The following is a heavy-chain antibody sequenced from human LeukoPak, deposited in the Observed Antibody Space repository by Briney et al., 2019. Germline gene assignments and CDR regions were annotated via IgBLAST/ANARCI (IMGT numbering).Heavy chain of an antibody. CDR1: GGSISGYY. D-gene: IGHD6-13*01. Sequence: PSETLSLTCTVSGGSISGYYWSWIRQPPGKGLEWIGYIYYTRSTNYNPSLKSRVTILVDTSKNQFSLKLTSVTAADTAVYYCARPGIAATGNAFDIWGQGTMVTVSS. J-gene: IGHJ3*02. V-gene: IGHV4-59*08. CDR3: ARPGIAATGNAFDI. CDR2: IYYTRST.